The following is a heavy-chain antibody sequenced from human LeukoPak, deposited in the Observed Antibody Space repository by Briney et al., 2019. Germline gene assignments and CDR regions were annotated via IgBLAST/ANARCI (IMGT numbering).Heavy chain of an antibody. D-gene: IGHD2/OR15-2a*01. J-gene: IGHJ4*02. CDR3: ASRLLGAFDY. CDR2: IYYSGST. Sequence: PSETLSLTCTVSGGSISSSSYYWGWIRQPPGKGLEWIGSIYYSGSTYYNPSLKSRVTISVDTSKNQFSLKLSSVTAADTAVYYCASRLLGAFDYWGQGTLVTVSS. CDR1: GGSISSSSYY. V-gene: IGHV4-39*01.